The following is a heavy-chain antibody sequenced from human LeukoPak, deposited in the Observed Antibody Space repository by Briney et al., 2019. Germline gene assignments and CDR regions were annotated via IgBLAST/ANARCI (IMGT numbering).Heavy chain of an antibody. V-gene: IGHV3-23*01. CDR3: AKDGPYKDIVVVPAAGNYFDY. D-gene: IGHD2-2*01. J-gene: IGHJ4*02. Sequence: GGSLRLSCAASGFTFSSYAMSWVRQAPGKGLEWVSAISGSGGSTYYADSVKGRFTFSRDNSKNTLYLQMNSLRAEDTAVYYCAKDGPYKDIVVVPAAGNYFDYWGLGTLVTVSS. CDR1: GFTFSSYA. CDR2: ISGSGGST.